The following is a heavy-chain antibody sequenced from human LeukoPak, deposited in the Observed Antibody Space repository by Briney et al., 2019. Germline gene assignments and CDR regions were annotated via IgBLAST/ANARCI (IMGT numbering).Heavy chain of an antibody. CDR1: GGSFNNLA. D-gene: IGHD6-19*01. CDR2: IIPIFATP. V-gene: IGHV1-69*05. Sequence: SVKVSCKASGGSFNNLAFNWVRQVPGQGFEWVGGIIPIFATPNYAQEFQGRGTITTDESTTTSYMELSRLRSNDTAVYYCASADRTVAGPLSLDDWGQGTLVTVSS. CDR3: ASADRTVAGPLSLDD. J-gene: IGHJ4*02.